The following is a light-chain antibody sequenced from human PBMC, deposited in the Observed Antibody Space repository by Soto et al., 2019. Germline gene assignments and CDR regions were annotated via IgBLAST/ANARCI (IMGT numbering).Light chain of an antibody. CDR3: AAWDDRLNGFV. V-gene: IGLV1-44*01. CDR2: RNN. CDR1: SSNIGSNT. Sequence: VVTQPPSASGTPGQRVTISCSGSSSNIGSNTANWYQHLPGAAPKLLIYRNNQRPSGVPDRFSGSESATSASLAISGLQSEDEADYYCAAWDDRLNGFVFGTGTKVTVL. J-gene: IGLJ1*01.